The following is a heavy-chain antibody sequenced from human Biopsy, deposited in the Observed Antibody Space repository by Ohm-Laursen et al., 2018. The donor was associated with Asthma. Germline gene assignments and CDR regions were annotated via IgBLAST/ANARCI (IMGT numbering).Heavy chain of an antibody. J-gene: IGHJ4*02. CDR2: ISGSGGST. CDR1: GFTFSSYS. Sequence: SLRLSCTAPGFTFSSYSVNWVRQAPGKGLEWVSAISGSGGSTYYADSVKGRFTISRDNSKNTLYLQMNSLRAEDTAVYYCASQSSGPDFWSGYYYFDYWGQGTLVTVSS. CDR3: ASQSSGPDFWSGYYYFDY. V-gene: IGHV3-23*01. D-gene: IGHD3-3*01.